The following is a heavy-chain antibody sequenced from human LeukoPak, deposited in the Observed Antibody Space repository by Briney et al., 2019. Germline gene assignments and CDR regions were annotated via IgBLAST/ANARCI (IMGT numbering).Heavy chain of an antibody. V-gene: IGHV1-2*02. CDR2: INPNSGGT. Sequence: ASVKVSCKASGYTFTGYYMHWVRQAPGQGLEWMGWINPNSGGTNYAQKFQGRVTMTRDTSISTAYMELSRLRSDDTAVYYCARDVCSGGSCDWFDPWGQGTLVTVSS. D-gene: IGHD2-15*01. CDR3: ARDVCSGGSCDWFDP. CDR1: GYTFTGYY. J-gene: IGHJ5*02.